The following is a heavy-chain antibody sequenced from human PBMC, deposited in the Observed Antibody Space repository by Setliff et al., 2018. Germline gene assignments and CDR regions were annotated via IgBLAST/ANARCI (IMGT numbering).Heavy chain of an antibody. V-gene: IGHV1-18*01. CDR3: ARSSRSGYYHQRDSFDL. CDR1: GYDFRGHG. D-gene: IGHD5-12*01. J-gene: IGHJ3*01. CDR2: ISPYSGSA. Sequence: ASVKVSCKVSGYDFRGHGINWVRQAPGQGPEWMGWISPYSGSASYAEKIQDRVTMTADTSTNTAYLEVRSLRSDDTAIYYCARSSRSGYYHQRDSFDLWGQGTRVTVSS.